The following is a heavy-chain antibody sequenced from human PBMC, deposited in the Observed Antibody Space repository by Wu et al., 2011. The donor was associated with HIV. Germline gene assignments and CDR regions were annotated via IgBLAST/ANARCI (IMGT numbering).Heavy chain of an antibody. Sequence: QVQLVQSGAEVKKPGSSVKVSCKASGGTFTSHAISWLRLTPGQGLEWMGGDIPVSDTSKKYAQKFWGRLTATTDESTSTAYMELSSLRFDDTAVYYCARRADIAADAFDIWGQGTMVTVSS. J-gene: IGHJ3*02. CDR3: ARRADIAADAFDI. CDR1: GGTFTSHA. D-gene: IGHD6-13*01. CDR2: DIPVSDTS. V-gene: IGHV1-69*05.